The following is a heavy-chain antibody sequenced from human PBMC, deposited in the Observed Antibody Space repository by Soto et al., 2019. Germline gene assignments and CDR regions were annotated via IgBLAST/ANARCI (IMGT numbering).Heavy chain of an antibody. CDR2: IYWDDDK. D-gene: IGHD1-26*01. Sequence: QITLKESGPTLVKPTQPLTLTCTFSGFSLSTSGVGVGWIRQPPGKALEWLALIYWDDDKRYSPSLKSRLTNTKDTSKNQVVLTMTNMDPVDTATYYCAHRARSYLETDAFDIWGQGTMVTFSS. J-gene: IGHJ3*02. V-gene: IGHV2-5*02. CDR3: AHRARSYLETDAFDI. CDR1: GFSLSTSGVG.